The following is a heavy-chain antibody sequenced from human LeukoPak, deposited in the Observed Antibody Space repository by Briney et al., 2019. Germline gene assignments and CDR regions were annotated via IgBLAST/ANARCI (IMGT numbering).Heavy chain of an antibody. Sequence: PSQTLSLTCTVSGGSISSGSYYWSWIRQPAGKGLEWIGRIYTSGSTNYNPSLKSRVTISVDTSKNQFSLKLSSVTAADTAVYYCARDREGIAAGGSYYYMDVWGKGTTVTVSS. CDR1: GGSISSGSYY. CDR3: ARDREGIAAGGSYYYMDV. CDR2: IYTSGST. V-gene: IGHV4-61*02. D-gene: IGHD6-13*01. J-gene: IGHJ6*03.